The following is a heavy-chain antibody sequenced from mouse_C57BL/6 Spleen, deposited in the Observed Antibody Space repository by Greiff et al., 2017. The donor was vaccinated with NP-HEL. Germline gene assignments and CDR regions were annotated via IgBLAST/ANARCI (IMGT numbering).Heavy chain of an antibody. CDR2: ISSGSSTI. CDR1: GFTFSDYG. V-gene: IGHV5-17*01. D-gene: IGHD1-1*01. Sequence: EVKLVESGGGLVKPGGSLKLSCAASGFTFSDYGMHWVRQAPEKGLEWVAYISSGSSTIYYADTVKGRFTISRDNAKNTLFLQMTSLRSEDTAMYYCAREGGYYYYGSRVWYFDVWGTGTTVTVSS. CDR3: AREGGYYYYGSRVWYFDV. J-gene: IGHJ1*03.